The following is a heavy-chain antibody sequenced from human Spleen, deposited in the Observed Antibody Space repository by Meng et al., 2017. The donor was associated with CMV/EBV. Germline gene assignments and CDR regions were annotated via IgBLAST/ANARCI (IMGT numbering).Heavy chain of an antibody. Sequence: GGSLRLSCAASGFTFSNYSMNWVRQAPGKGLEWVSSISTSSAYIYYADSVKGRFTISRDNAKKSLFLEVNSLRADDTAVYYCARDRRVGGASGTVDSWGQGTLVTVSS. CDR3: ARDRRVGGASGTVDS. CDR1: GFTFSNYS. D-gene: IGHD3-10*01. J-gene: IGHJ4*02. V-gene: IGHV3-21*01. CDR2: ISTSSAYI.